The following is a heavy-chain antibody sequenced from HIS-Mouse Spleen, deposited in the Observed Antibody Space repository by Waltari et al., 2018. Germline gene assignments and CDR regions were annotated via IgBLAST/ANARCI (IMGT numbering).Heavy chain of an antibody. CDR1: GGTFSSSA. CDR3: ARHPEIAAAVGAFDI. V-gene: IGHV1-69*04. Sequence: QVQLVQSGAEVKTPGSSVKVSCKAAGGTFSSSALRWVRQPPGQGLEWMGRIIPILGIANYAQKFQGRVTITADKSTSTAYMELSSLRSEDTAVYYCARHPEIAAAVGAFDIWGQGTMVTVSS. D-gene: IGHD6-13*01. J-gene: IGHJ3*02. CDR2: IIPILGIA.